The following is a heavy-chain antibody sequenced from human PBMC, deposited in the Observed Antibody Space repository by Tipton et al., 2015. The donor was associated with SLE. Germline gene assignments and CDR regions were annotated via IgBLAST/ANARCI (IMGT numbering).Heavy chain of an antibody. J-gene: IGHJ3*02. CDR3: ARTLGAIAHTVYDAFDI. D-gene: IGHD1-26*01. Sequence: GLVKPSETLSLTCIVSGGSLSSHSWSWIRQPPGKGLEWIGYIHYSGTTHDNPSLKSRVTMSVDMSKNQFSLRLTSVTAADTAVYYCARTLGAIAHTVYDAFDIWGQGKMVTVSS. CDR1: GGSLSSHS. V-gene: IGHV4-59*11. CDR2: IHYSGTT.